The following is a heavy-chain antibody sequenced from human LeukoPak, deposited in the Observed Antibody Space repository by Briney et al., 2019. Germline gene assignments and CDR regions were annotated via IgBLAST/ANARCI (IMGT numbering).Heavy chain of an antibody. CDR2: IRSKAHSYAT. V-gene: IGHV3-73*01. Sequence: GGSLRLSCVVSGFIASGNYMSWVRQAPGKGLEWVGRIRSKAHSYATAYAASVKGRFTISRDDSKNTAYLQMNSLKTEDTAVYYCTSRGWPWGQGTLVTVSS. CDR1: GFIASGNY. D-gene: IGHD6-19*01. CDR3: TSRGWP. J-gene: IGHJ4*02.